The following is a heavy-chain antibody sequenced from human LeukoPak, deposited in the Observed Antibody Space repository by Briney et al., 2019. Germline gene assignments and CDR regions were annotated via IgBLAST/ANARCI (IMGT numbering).Heavy chain of an antibody. CDR2: ISYNGGGE. CDR1: GFTFSHYA. CDR3: AKVEYTTSGYGVGSLDY. J-gene: IGHJ4*02. Sequence: GGSLRLSCAVSGFTFSHYAMQWVRQAPGKGLEWVALISYNGGGEYYTDSVKGRFTISRDKSKSTMYLQMNSLRAEDTAVYYCAKVEYTTSGYGVGSLDYWGEGTLVTVSS. V-gene: IGHV3-30-3*02. D-gene: IGHD6-13*01.